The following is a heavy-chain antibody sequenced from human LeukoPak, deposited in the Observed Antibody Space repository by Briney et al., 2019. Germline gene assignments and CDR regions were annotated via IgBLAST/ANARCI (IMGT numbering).Heavy chain of an antibody. Sequence: GGSLRLSCAASGFTFSSYAMSWVRQAPGKGLEWVSAISGSGGSTYYADSVKGRFTISRDNSKNTLYLQMNSLRAEDTSVYYCAKWSGGSLNFDYWGQGTLVTVSS. J-gene: IGHJ4*02. CDR2: ISGSGGST. CDR3: AKWSGGSLNFDY. D-gene: IGHD2-15*01. V-gene: IGHV3-23*01. CDR1: GFTFSSYA.